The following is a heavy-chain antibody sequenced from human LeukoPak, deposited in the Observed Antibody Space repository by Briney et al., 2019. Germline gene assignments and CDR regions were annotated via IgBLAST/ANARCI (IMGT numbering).Heavy chain of an antibody. D-gene: IGHD2-2*01. J-gene: IGHJ6*03. CDR2: INSDGTSA. CDR1: GFIFSIYW. Sequence: GGSLRLSCAASGFIFSIYWTHWVRQAPGKGLVWVSRINSDGTSADYADFVKGRFTISRDNAKNTVYLQMNSLRAEDTAVYYCARALGYCSSTSCPPGGLYMDVWGKGTTVTVSS. V-gene: IGHV3-74*01. CDR3: ARALGYCSSTSCPPGGLYMDV.